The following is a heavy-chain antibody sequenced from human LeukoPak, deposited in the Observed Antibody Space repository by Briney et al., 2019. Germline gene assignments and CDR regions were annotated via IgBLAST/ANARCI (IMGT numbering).Heavy chain of an antibody. CDR1: GFTVGNNY. CDR3: ARGRRDGYDSFDY. D-gene: IGHD5-24*01. Sequence: GGSLRLSCAASGFTVGNNYMSRVRQAPGEGLEWVSVIYSDGSTYYADSVKGRFTISRDNSKNTLYLQMNSLRAEDTAVYYCARGRRDGYDSFDYWGQGTLVTVSS. J-gene: IGHJ4*02. CDR2: IYSDGST. V-gene: IGHV3-53*01.